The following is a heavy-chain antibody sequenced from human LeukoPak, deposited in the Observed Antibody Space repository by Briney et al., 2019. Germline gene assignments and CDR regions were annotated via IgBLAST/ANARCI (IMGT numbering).Heavy chain of an antibody. CDR2: IYHSGST. CDR1: GGSISSSNW. J-gene: IGHJ4*02. Sequence: PSETLSLTCAVSGGSISSSNWWSWVRPPPGKGLEWIGEIYHSGSTNYNPSLKSRVTISVDKSKNQFSLKLSSVTAADTAVYYCASIICSSTSCYFDYWGQGTLVTVSS. CDR3: ASIICSSTSCYFDY. D-gene: IGHD2-2*01. V-gene: IGHV4-4*02.